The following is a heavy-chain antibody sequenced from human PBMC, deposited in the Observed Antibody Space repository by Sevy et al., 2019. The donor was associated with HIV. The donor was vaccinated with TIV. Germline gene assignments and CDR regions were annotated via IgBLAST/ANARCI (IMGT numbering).Heavy chain of an antibody. CDR3: ARTPLLSIPGTTDVYFDI. J-gene: IGHJ4*02. D-gene: IGHD4-4*01. CDR2: IIPIFGTT. V-gene: IGHV1-69*13. CDR1: GGTFSNYA. Sequence: ASVKVSCKASGGTFSNYALSWVRQAPGQGLEWMGGIIPIFGTTNFAQTFQGRVTITADESRSTAYMELSSLKPADTAEYYCARTPLLSIPGTTDVYFDIWGQGTLVTVSS.